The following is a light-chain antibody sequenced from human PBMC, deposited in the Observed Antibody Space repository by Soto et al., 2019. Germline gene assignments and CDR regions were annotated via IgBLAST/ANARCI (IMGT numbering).Light chain of an antibody. Sequence: EVVLTQSPATLSLSPGERGTLSCTASQSVSSYLAWYQQKPGQAPRLLIFEASNRATGIPARFSGSGSGTDFTLTISSLEPEDFAVYYCQQRSNWPLTFGGGTRVEI. CDR3: QQRSNWPLT. V-gene: IGKV3-11*01. CDR2: EAS. J-gene: IGKJ4*01. CDR1: QSVSSY.